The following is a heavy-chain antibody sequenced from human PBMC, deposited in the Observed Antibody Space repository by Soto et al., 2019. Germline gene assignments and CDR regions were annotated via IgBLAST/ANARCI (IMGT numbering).Heavy chain of an antibody. V-gene: IGHV4-4*02. CDR3: ARDTGWGLGY. D-gene: IGHD6-19*01. CDR1: GDSINSNYC. Sequence: QVQLQESGPGLGRPSGTLSLNCAVSGDSINSNYCWTWVRQPPGKGLEWIAEISYSGGTSYTPSLKSSVTISMDKAKNQFSLNLTSVTAADTAMYYCARDTGWGLGYWGQGTVVTVSS. CDR2: ISYSGGT. J-gene: IGHJ4*02.